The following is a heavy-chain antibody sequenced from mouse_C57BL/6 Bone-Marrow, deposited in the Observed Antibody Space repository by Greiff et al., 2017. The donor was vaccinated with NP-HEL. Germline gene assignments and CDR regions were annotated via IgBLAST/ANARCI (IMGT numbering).Heavy chain of an antibody. CDR1: GYTFTSYW. J-gene: IGHJ4*01. V-gene: IGHV1-59*01. CDR3: GYSNYVYYAMDY. CDR2: IDPSDSYP. Sequence: QVQLQQPGAELVRPGTSVKLSCKASGYTFTSYWMHWVKQRPGQGLEWIGVIDPSDSYPNYNQKFKGKATLTVDTSSSTAYMQLSSLTSEDSAVYYCGYSNYVYYAMDYWGQGTSVTVSS. D-gene: IGHD2-5*01.